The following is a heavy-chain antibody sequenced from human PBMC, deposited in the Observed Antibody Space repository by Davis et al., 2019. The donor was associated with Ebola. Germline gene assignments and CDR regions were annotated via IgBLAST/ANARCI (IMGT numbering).Heavy chain of an antibody. CDR3: ASHDYGDYAGPDY. CDR1: GFTFSSYE. J-gene: IGHJ4*02. Sequence: GESLKISCAASGFTFSSYELNWVRQAPGKGLEWVANIKQDGSEKYYVDSVKGRFTISRDNAKNSVFLQMNSPRAKDTAVYYCASHDYGDYAGPDYWGQGTLVTVSS. V-gene: IGHV3-7*01. CDR2: IKQDGSEK. D-gene: IGHD4-17*01.